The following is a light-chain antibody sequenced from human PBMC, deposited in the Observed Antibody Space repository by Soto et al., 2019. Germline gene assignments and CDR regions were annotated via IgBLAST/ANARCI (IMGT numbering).Light chain of an antibody. V-gene: IGLV3-21*02. CDR3: QVWDSSRDHYV. CDR1: KIGTKN. Sequence: SYELSQPPSVSVAPGQTARITCGGHKIGTKNVHWFQQKPGQAPVLVVSDDDDRPSGIPERFSGSNSGNTATLTISRVEAGDEADYYCQVWDSSRDHYVFGTGTKVTVL. CDR2: DDD. J-gene: IGLJ1*01.